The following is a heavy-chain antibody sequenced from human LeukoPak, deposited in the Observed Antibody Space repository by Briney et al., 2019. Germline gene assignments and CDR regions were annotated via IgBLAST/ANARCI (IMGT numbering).Heavy chain of an antibody. CDR1: GFTFSSYE. V-gene: IGHV3-48*03. Sequence: PGGSLRLSCAASGFTFSSYEMNWVRQAPGKGLEWVSYISSSGSTIYDADSVKGRFTISRDNDKNSLSLQMNSLRAEDTAVYDCARAFSGSYYSPSSFDYWGQGTLVTVSS. J-gene: IGHJ4*02. D-gene: IGHD3-10*01. CDR2: ISSSGSTI. CDR3: ARAFSGSYYSPSSFDY.